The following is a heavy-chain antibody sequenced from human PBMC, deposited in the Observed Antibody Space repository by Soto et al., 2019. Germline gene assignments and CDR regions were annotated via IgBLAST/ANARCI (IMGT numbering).Heavy chain of an antibody. CDR2: IWYDGSNK. J-gene: IGHJ3*02. CDR3: ARGGTVKKFDAFDI. CDR1: GFTFSSYG. Sequence: QVQLVESGGGVVQPGRSLRLSCAASGFTFSSYGMHWVRQAPGKGLEWVAVIWYDGSNKNYADSVKGRFTISRDNSKNKGYLQMNSLRAEETAVYYCARGGTVKKFDAFDIWGQGTMVTVSS. V-gene: IGHV3-33*01. D-gene: IGHD4-17*01.